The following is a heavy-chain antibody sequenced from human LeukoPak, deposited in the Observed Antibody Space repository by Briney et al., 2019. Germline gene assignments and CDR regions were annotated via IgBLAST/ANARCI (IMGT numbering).Heavy chain of an antibody. CDR2: IYYSGST. Sequence: PSETLSLTCTVSGGSISSYYWSWIRQPPGKGLEWIGYIYYSGSTNYNPSLKSRVTISVDTSKNQFSLKLSSLTAADTAVYYCARAKYYYDSSGYYSFDYWGQGTLVTVSS. J-gene: IGHJ4*02. D-gene: IGHD3-22*01. V-gene: IGHV4-59*01. CDR3: ARAKYYYDSSGYYSFDY. CDR1: GGSISSYY.